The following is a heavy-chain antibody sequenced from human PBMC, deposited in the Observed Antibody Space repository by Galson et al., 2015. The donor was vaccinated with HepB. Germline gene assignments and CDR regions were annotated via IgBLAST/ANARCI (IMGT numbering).Heavy chain of an antibody. CDR2: ISAYNGNT. Sequence: SCKASGYTFTSYGISWVRQAPGQGLEWMGWISAYNGNTNYAQKLQGRVTMTTDTSTSTAYMELRSLRSDDTAVYYCARTEVGATITPFDYWGQGTLVTVSS. CDR1: GYTFTSYG. V-gene: IGHV1-18*01. J-gene: IGHJ4*02. D-gene: IGHD1-26*01. CDR3: ARTEVGATITPFDY.